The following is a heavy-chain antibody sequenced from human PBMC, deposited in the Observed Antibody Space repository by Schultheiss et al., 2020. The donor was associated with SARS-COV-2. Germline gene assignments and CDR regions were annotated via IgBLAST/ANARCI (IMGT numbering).Heavy chain of an antibody. J-gene: IGHJ6*03. CDR1: GYSFTSYW. D-gene: IGHD1-1*01. CDR2: IYPGDSDT. CDR3: ARGTTGYYYYYYMDV. V-gene: IGHV5-51*01. Sequence: KVSCKGSGYSFTSYWIGWVRQMPGKGLEWMGIIYPGDSDTRYSPSFQGQVTISADKSISTAYLQWSSLKASDTAMYYCARGTTGYYYYYYMDVWGKGTTVTVSS.